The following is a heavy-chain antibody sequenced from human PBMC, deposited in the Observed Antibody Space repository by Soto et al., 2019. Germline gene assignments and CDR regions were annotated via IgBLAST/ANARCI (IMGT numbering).Heavy chain of an antibody. CDR2: MNPNSGNT. D-gene: IGHD6-13*01. CDR1: GYTFTTYD. V-gene: IGHV1-8*01. J-gene: IGHJ6*03. CDR3: ARRVAAAGTYYYYYYMDV. Sequence: QVQLVQSGAEVKKPGASVKVSCKASGYTFTTYDINWVRQATGQGLEWMGWMNPNSGNTGYAQKSQGRVTMTRNTSRSTAYMELSSLRSDDTAVYYCARRVAAAGTYYYYYYMDVWGKGTTVTVSS.